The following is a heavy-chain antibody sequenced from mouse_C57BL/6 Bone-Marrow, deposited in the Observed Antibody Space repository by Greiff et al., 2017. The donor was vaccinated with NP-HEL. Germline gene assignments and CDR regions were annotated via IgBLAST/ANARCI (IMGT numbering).Heavy chain of an antibody. CDR3: VRHDLHDGYGAMDY. V-gene: IGHV10-1*01. Sequence: EVMLVESGGGLVQPKGSLKLSCAASGFSFNTYAMNWVRQAPGKGLEWVARIRSKSNNYATYYADSVKDRFTISRDDSESMLYLQMNNLKTEDTAMYYCVRHDLHDGYGAMDYWGQGTSVTVSS. D-gene: IGHD2-3*01. CDR1: GFSFNTYA. CDR2: IRSKSNNYAT. J-gene: IGHJ4*01.